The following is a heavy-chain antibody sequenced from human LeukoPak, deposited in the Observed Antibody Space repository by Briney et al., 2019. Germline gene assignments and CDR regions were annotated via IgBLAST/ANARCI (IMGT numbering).Heavy chain of an antibody. D-gene: IGHD3-22*01. J-gene: IGHJ4*02. CDR1: GGSISSYY. Sequence: PSETLSLTCSVSGGSISSYYWSWIRRPPGKGLEWIGYIYYSGSTNYNPSLKSRVTISVDTSKNQFSLILSSVTAADTAVYYCARYIGTTSSGYYPYWGQGTLVTVSS. V-gene: IGHV4-59*08. CDR3: ARYIGTTSSGYYPY. CDR2: IYYSGST.